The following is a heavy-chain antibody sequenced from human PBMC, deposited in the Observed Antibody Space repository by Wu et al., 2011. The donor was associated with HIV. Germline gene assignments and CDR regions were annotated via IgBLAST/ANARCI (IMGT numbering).Heavy chain of an antibody. CDR1: GYTFTDYY. V-gene: IGHV1-2*02. Sequence: QVQLVQSGAEVKKPGASVKVSCKASGYTFTDYYIYWVRQAPGQGLEWLGWLNPNSGATNYAQKFQGRVTMTRDTSISTAYMELSRLRPDDTAVFYCAKGYGGITMIRGVIEYYYAMDVWGQGTTVTVSS. J-gene: IGHJ6*02. CDR3: AKGYGGITMIRGVIEYYYAMDV. D-gene: IGHD3-10*01. CDR2: LNPNSGAT.